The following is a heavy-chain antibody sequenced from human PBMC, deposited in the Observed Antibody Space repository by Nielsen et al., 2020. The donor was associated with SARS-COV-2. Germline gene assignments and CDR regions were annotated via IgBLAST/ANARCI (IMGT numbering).Heavy chain of an antibody. CDR1: GFTFSSYA. J-gene: IGHJ4*02. CDR3: ARGNGWGSYFDY. D-gene: IGHD7-27*01. Sequence: GGSLRLSCAASGFTFSSYAMHWVRQAQGKGLEWVAVISYDGSNKYYADSVKGRFTISRDNSKNTLYLQMNSLRAEDTAVYYCARGNGWGSYFDYWGQGTLVTVSS. CDR2: ISYDGSNK. V-gene: IGHV3-30-3*01.